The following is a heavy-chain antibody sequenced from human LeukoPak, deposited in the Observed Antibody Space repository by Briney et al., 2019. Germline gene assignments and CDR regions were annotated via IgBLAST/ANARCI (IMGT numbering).Heavy chain of an antibody. V-gene: IGHV1-46*01. CDR3: ARKYYFDY. Sequence: PSVKASCKASGYSLTRYYMHWVRQAPGQGLDWIGIIDPSGGSTNYAQKFQARVTMTWDTSTSTVYMELRSLRSEDTAVYFCARKYYFDYWGQGTLVTVSS. CDR2: IDPSGGST. CDR1: GYSLTRYY. J-gene: IGHJ4*02.